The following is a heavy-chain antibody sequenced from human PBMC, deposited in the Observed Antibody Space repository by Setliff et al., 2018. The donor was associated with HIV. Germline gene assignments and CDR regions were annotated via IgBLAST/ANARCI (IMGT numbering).Heavy chain of an antibody. D-gene: IGHD6-19*01. CDR2: IYYSGST. CDR1: GDSIASGGYF. CDR3: AIRGSSGWYVGGYFDY. J-gene: IGHJ4*02. Sequence: SETLSLTCTVSGDSIASGGYFWSWIRQHPGKGLEWIGHIYYSGSTYYNPSLKSRVTISVDTSKNQFSLKLSSVTAADTAVYYCAIRGSSGWYVGGYFDYWGQGTLVTVSS. V-gene: IGHV4-31*03.